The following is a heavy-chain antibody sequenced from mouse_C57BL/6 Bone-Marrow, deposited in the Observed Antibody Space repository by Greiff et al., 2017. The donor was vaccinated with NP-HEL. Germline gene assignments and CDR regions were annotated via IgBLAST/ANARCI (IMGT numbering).Heavy chain of an antibody. D-gene: IGHD1-1*01. V-gene: IGHV1-4*01. J-gene: IGHJ2*01. CDR2: INPSSGYT. Sequence: VKLVESGAELARPGASVKMSCKASGYTFTSYTMHWVKQRPGQGLEWIGYINPSSGYTKYNQKFKDKATLTADKSSSTAYMQLSSLTSEDSAVYYCAIYYYGSSYWGQGTTLTVSS. CDR3: AIYYYGSSY. CDR1: GYTFTSYT.